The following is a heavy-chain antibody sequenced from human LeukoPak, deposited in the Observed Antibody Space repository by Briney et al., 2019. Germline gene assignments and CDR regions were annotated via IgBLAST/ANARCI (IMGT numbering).Heavy chain of an antibody. CDR1: GFTVSTNY. CDR3: ARGIAAAGTALFN. Sequence: PGGSLRLSCAVFGFTVSTNYMSWVRQAPGKGLERVSVIYSDGTTYSADSADSVKGRFTISRDNSKNTLYLQINSLRAEDTAVYYCARGIAAAGTALFNWGQGTLLTVSS. J-gene: IGHJ4*02. D-gene: IGHD6-13*01. CDR2: IYSDGTT. V-gene: IGHV3-53*01.